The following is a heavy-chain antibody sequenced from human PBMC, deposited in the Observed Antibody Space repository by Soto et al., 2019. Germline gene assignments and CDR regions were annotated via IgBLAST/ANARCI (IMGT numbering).Heavy chain of an antibody. CDR3: ARFVVVVTAIGNYGMDV. D-gene: IGHD2-21*02. CDR1: GYTFTSYG. Sequence: GASVKVSCKASGYTFTSYGISWVRQAPGQGLEWMGWINPNSGGTSYAQKFQGWVTMTRDTSISTAYMELSRLRSDDTAVYYCARFVVVVTAIGNYGMDVWGQGTTVTVSS. CDR2: INPNSGGT. J-gene: IGHJ6*02. V-gene: IGHV1-2*04.